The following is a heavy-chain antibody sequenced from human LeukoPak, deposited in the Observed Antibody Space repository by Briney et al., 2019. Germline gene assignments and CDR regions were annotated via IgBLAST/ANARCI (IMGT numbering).Heavy chain of an antibody. D-gene: IGHD2/OR15-2a*01. CDR2: INPSGGST. V-gene: IGHV1-46*01. J-gene: IGHJ6*02. CDR1: GYTFTSYY. CDR3: ARGSVSAPHWDYYGMDV. Sequence: ASVKVSCKASGYTFTSYYMHWVRQAPGQGLEWMGIINPSGGSTSYAQKFQGRVTMTRDTSTSTVYMGLSSLRSEDTAVYYCARGSVSAPHWDYYGMDVWGQGTTVTVSS.